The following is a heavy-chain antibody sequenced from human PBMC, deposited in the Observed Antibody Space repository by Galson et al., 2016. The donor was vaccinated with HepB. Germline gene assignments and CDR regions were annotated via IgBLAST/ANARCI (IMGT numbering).Heavy chain of an antibody. Sequence: QSGAEVKKPEESLRISCKGSGYSFTSYWISWVRQMPGKGLEWMGVIYPGDSDTRYSPSFQGQVTISVDKSISTAYLQWSSLKASDTAMYYCASGGDCSGRSCYSNDAFDIWGQGTMVTVSS. J-gene: IGHJ3*02. CDR3: ASGGDCSGRSCYSNDAFDI. D-gene: IGHD2-15*01. V-gene: IGHV5-51*01. CDR1: GYSFTSYW. CDR2: IYPGDSDT.